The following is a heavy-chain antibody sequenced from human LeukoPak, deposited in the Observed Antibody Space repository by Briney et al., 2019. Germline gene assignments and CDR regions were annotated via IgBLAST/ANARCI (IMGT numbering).Heavy chain of an antibody. J-gene: IGHJ5*02. V-gene: IGHV4-34*01. Sequence: SETLSLTCAVYGGPFSGYYWSWIRQPPGKGLEWIGEINHSGSTNYNPSLKSRVTISVDTSKNQFSLKLSSVTAADTAVYYCARAGSGSYYYWFDPWGQGTLVTVSS. D-gene: IGHD1-26*01. CDR1: GGPFSGYY. CDR2: INHSGST. CDR3: ARAGSGSYYYWFDP.